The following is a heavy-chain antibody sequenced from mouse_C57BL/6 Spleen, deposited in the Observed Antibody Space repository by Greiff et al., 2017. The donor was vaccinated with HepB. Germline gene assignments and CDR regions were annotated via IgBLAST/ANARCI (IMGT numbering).Heavy chain of an antibody. CDR3: ARNYGSSLYWYFDV. CDR2: IYPGDGDT. J-gene: IGHJ1*03. CDR1: GYAFSSSW. D-gene: IGHD1-1*01. V-gene: IGHV1-82*01. Sequence: QVQLQQSGPELVKPGASVKISCKASGYAFSSSWMNWVKQRPGKGLEWIGRIYPGDGDTNYNGKFKGKATLTADKSSSTAYMQLSSLTSEDSAVYCCARNYGSSLYWYFDVWGTGTTVTVSS.